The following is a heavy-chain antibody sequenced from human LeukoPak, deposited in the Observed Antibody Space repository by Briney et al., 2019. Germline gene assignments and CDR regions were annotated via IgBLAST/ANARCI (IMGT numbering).Heavy chain of an antibody. CDR1: VYSITNYW. Sequence: GESLKISCKGSVYSITNYWIGWVRQLAAKGLEWMGFIYPASSEATYSPSFHGQGTISSDKSFSKTYLQRSSLQASDTAMYYCARANILGTVRTFENWGQGTVVTVSS. CDR2: IYPASSEA. D-gene: IGHD1-7*01. J-gene: IGHJ3*02. CDR3: ARANILGTVRTFEN. V-gene: IGHV5-51*01.